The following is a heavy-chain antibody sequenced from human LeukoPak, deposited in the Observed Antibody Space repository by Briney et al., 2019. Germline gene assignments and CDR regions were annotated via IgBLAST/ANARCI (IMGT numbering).Heavy chain of an antibody. V-gene: IGHV4-34*01. CDR1: GGSFSGYY. D-gene: IGHD4-17*01. Sequence: SETLSLTCAVYGGSFSGYYWSWIRQPPGKGLEWIGEINHGGGTNYNPSLKSRVTISVDTSKNQFSLKLSSVTAADTAVYYCAKDRSNYGDYGLYEFDYWGQGTLVTVSS. J-gene: IGHJ4*02. CDR3: AKDRSNYGDYGLYEFDY. CDR2: INHGGGT.